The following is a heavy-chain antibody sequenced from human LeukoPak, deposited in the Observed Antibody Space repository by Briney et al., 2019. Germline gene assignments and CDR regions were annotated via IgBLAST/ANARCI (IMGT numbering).Heavy chain of an antibody. CDR3: AREAGGDYYYYYYMDV. CDR2: IYYSGST. V-gene: IGHV4-59*01. CDR1: GGSISSYY. Sequence: SETLSLTCTVSGGSISSYYWSWIRQPPAKGLEWIGYIYYSGSTNYNPSLKSRVTISVDTSKNQFSLKLSSVTAADTAVYYCAREAGGDYYYYYYMDVWGKGTTVTVSS. J-gene: IGHJ6*03. D-gene: IGHD6-19*01.